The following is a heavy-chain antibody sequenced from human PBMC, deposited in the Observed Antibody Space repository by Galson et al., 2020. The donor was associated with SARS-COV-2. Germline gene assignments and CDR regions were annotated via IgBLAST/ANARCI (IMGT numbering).Heavy chain of an antibody. CDR1: GGSISSYY. CDR2: IYYSGST. V-gene: IGHV4-59*01. J-gene: IGHJ4*02. D-gene: IGHD2-8*01. Sequence: SETLSLTCTVSGGSISSYYWSWIRQPPGKGPEWIGYIYYSGSTNYNPSLKSRVTISVDTSKNQFSLKLSSVTAADTAVYYCASGMVPRVYFDYWGQGTLVTVSS. CDR3: ASGMVPRVYFDY.